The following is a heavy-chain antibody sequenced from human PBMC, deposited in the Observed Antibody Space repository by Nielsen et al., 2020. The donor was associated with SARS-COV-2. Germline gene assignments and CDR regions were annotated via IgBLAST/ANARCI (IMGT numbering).Heavy chain of an antibody. CDR2: IYYSGST. Sequence: SETLSLTCTVSGGSISSSSYYWSWIRQPPGKGLEWIGYIYYSGSTNYNPSLKSRVTISVDTSKNQFSLKLSSVTAADTAVYYCARVRTLWFGYYYGMDVWGQGTTVTVSS. CDR3: ARVRTLWFGYYYGMDV. D-gene: IGHD3-10*01. CDR1: GGSISSSSYY. V-gene: IGHV4-61*01. J-gene: IGHJ6*02.